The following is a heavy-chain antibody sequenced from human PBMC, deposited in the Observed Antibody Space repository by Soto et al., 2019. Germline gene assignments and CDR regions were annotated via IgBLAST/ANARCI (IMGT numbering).Heavy chain of an antibody. Sequence: QVQLQESGPGLVKPSQTLSLTCTVSGGSISSGGYYWSWIRQHPGKGLAWIGYIYYSGSTYYNPSLKGRVTISVDPSKNQFSLKLSSVAAADTAVYYCARLPFHNWNGEERGDAFDIWGQGTMVTVSS. J-gene: IGHJ3*02. CDR2: IYYSGST. D-gene: IGHD1-1*01. CDR3: ARLPFHNWNGEERGDAFDI. V-gene: IGHV4-31*03. CDR1: GGSISSGGYY.